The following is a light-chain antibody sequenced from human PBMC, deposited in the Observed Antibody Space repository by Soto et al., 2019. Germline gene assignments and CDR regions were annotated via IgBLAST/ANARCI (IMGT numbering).Light chain of an antibody. CDR2: KAS. V-gene: IGKV1-5*03. CDR3: QRYDSYSEA. CDR1: QTISSW. Sequence: DIQMTQSPSTLYGAVGDRVTITCRASQTISSWLAWYQQKPGKAPKLLIYKASTLKSGVPSRFSGSGSGTEFTLTISSLQPDDFATYYCQRYDSYSEAFGQRTKVELK. J-gene: IGKJ1*01.